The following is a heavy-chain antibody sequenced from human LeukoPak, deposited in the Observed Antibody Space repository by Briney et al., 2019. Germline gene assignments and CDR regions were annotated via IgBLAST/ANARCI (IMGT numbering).Heavy chain of an antibody. CDR2: ISAYDGNT. D-gene: IGHD3-10*01. CDR3: ASGGWDVNRGVFDY. CDR1: GYTFTSYG. Sequence: ASVKVSCKASGYTFTSYGISWVRQAPGQGLEWMGWISAYDGNTNYAQKLQGRVTMTTDTSTSTAYMELRSLRSDDTAVYYCASGGWDVNRGVFDYWGQGTLVTVSS. J-gene: IGHJ4*02. V-gene: IGHV1-18*01.